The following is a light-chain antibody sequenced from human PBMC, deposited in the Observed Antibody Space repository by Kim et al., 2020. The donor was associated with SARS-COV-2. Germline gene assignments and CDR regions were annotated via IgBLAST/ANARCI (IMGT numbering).Light chain of an antibody. CDR2: DAS. V-gene: IGKV3-15*01. Sequence: SPGERATLSCRASQSVSSNLAWYQQRPGQAPRLLIYDASTKATDVPARFSGSGSGTEFTLTISSLQSEDFAVYYCQQYDNWPPRYTFGQGTKLEI. CDR3: QQYDNWPPRYT. J-gene: IGKJ2*01. CDR1: QSVSSN.